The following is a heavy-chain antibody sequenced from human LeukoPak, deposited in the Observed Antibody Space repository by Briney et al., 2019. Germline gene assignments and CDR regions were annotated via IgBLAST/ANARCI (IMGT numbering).Heavy chain of an antibody. CDR1: GYSISSGYY. CDR2: IFHSGST. J-gene: IGHJ4*02. CDR3: ARVGFWSGYATLYYFDY. D-gene: IGHD3-3*01. V-gene: IGHV4-38-2*01. Sequence: SQTLSLTCAVSGYSISSGYYGGWIRQPPGMGLEWIGSIFHSGSTYYNPSLKSRVTLSVDPSSNQFSLKLSSVTAADTAVYYCARVGFWSGYATLYYFDYWGQGTLVTVSS.